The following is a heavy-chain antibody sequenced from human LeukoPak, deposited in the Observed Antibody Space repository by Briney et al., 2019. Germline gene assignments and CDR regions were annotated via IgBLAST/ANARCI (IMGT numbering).Heavy chain of an antibody. V-gene: IGHV4-59*01. CDR2: IFYSGST. CDR3: ASGAAYLDY. CDR1: GGSISPYY. D-gene: IGHD3-10*01. Sequence: SETLSLTCTLSGGSISPYYWSCIRQPPGKGLEWIGFIFYSGSTNYNPSLKSRVTISVDASKNQFSLRLRSVTAADTAVYYCASGAAYLDYWGQGTLVTVSS. J-gene: IGHJ4*02.